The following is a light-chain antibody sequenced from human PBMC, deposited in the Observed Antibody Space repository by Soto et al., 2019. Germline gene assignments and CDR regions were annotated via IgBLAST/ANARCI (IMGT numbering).Light chain of an antibody. CDR1: QSVSNF. CDR2: GAS. V-gene: IGKV3-20*01. J-gene: IGKJ1*01. CDR3: QHYGDTPPG. Sequence: LVLTQAPATLSLSPGKRATLSCRASQSVSNFLAWYQQKPGQAPRLLIYGASSRATDIPDRFSGSGSGTDFTLTISRLEPEDFAVYYCQHYGDTPPGFGQGTKVDI.